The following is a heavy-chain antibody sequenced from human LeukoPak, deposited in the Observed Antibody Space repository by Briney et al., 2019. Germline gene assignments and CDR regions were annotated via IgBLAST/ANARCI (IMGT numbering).Heavy chain of an antibody. CDR3: ARDLLNEGNHLDY. J-gene: IGHJ4*02. V-gene: IGHV4-30-4*01. D-gene: IGHD4-23*01. Sequence: SQTLSLTCTVSGGSISSCDYYWSWIRQPPGKGLEWIGYIYYSGSTYYNPSLKSRVTISVDTSKNQFSLKLSSVTAADTAVYYCARDLLNEGNHLDYWGQGTLVTVSS. CDR1: GGSISSCDYY. CDR2: IYYSGST.